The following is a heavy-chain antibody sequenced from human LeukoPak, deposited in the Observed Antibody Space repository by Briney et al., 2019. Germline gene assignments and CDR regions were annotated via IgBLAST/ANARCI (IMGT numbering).Heavy chain of an antibody. D-gene: IGHD2-2*01. CDR3: ARRYCGSTSCQPLDY. CDR1: GFTFSSYS. J-gene: IGHJ4*02. V-gene: IGHV3-21*01. CDR2: ISTSNNYI. Sequence: GGSLRLSCAASGFTFSSYSMNWVRQAPGKGLEWVSSISTSNNYIYYADSVKGRFTVSRDNAKNSLYLQMNSLGAEDTAVYYCARRYCGSTSCQPLDYWGQGTLVTVSS.